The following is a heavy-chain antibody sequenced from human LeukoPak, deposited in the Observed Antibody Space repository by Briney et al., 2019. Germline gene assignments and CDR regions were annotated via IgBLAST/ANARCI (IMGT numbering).Heavy chain of an antibody. CDR3: SRVPSYDILTGYFP. CDR2: INHSGST. J-gene: IGHJ5*02. V-gene: IGHV4-34*01. Sequence: PSETLSLTCAVYGASFSGYYWSWIRQRPGKGLEWIGEINHSGSTNYNPSLKSRVTISLDTSKNQFSLKLSSVTAADTAVYYCSRVPSYDILTGYFPWGQGTQVTVSS. CDR1: GASFSGYY. D-gene: IGHD3-9*01.